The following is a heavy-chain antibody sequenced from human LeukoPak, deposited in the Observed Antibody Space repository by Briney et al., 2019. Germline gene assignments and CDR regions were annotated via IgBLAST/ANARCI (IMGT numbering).Heavy chain of an antibody. CDR3: ARDLRLRYFDWLFEKQDGWFDP. CDR1: GGSVSSVSSY. CDR2: IYTSGIT. D-gene: IGHD3-9*01. Sequence: SQTLSLTCTVSGGSVSSVSSYWSWVRQPAGKGLEWIGRIYTSGITDYNPSLKSRVTMSVDTSKNQFSLKLSSVTAADTAVYYCARDLRLRYFDWLFEKQDGWFDPWGQGTLVTVSS. J-gene: IGHJ5*02. V-gene: IGHV4-61*02.